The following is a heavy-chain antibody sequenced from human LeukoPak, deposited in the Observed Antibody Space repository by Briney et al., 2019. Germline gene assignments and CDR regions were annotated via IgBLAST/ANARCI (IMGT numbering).Heavy chain of an antibody. D-gene: IGHD3-10*01. J-gene: IGHJ4*02. Sequence: SETLSLTCTVSGGSIINYSWSWIRQPPGKGLEWIGYIYSSGSTNYNPSLKSRVTTSVDTSKNQFSLKLSSVTAADTAVYYCARDRGYYGSGSYYPAAYFDYWGQGTLVTVSS. V-gene: IGHV4-59*01. CDR1: GGSIINYS. CDR3: ARDRGYYGSGSYYPAAYFDY. CDR2: IYSSGST.